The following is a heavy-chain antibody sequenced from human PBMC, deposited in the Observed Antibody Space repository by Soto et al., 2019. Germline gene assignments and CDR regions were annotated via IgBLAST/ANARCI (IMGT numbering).Heavy chain of an antibody. D-gene: IGHD3-9*01. J-gene: IGHJ5*02. CDR3: ARGADYDILTGYSDP. CDR2: IYYSGST. Sequence: SETLSLTCTVSGGSISSGGYYWSRIRQHPGKGLEWIGYIYYSGSTYYNPSLKSRVTISVDTSKNQFSLKLSSVTAADTAVYYCARGADYDILTGYSDPWGQGTLVTVSS. CDR1: GGSISSGGYY. V-gene: IGHV4-31*03.